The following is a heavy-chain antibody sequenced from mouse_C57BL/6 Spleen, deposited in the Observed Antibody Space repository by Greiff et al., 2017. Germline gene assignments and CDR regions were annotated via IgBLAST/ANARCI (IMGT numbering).Heavy chain of an antibody. CDR3: ERGTGYLHWYCDV. V-gene: IGHV1-55*01. CDR1: GYTFTSYW. J-gene: IGHJ1*03. D-gene: IGHD4-1*01. CDR2: IYPGSGST. Sequence: VQLQQPGAELVKPGASVKMSCKASGYTFTSYWITWVKQRPGQGLEWIGDIYPGSGSTNYNEKFKSKATLTVDTSSSTAYMQLSSLTSEDSAVYYCERGTGYLHWYCDVWGTGTTVTVSS.